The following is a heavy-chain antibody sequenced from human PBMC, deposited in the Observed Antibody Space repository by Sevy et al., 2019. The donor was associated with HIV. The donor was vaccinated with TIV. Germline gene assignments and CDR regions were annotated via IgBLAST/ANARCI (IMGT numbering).Heavy chain of an antibody. Sequence: ASVKVSCKTSGYTFTRHTITWVRQAPGQALEWMGWIRTYNGNINYAQKFQDRVTMTIDTSTTTAYMDLRSLRSDDTAVYYCARSPHTSAWWWYIDFWGQGTLVTVSS. D-gene: IGHD2-8*02. CDR1: GYTFTRHT. V-gene: IGHV1-18*01. CDR3: ARSPHTSAWWWYIDF. CDR2: IRTYNGNI. J-gene: IGHJ4*02.